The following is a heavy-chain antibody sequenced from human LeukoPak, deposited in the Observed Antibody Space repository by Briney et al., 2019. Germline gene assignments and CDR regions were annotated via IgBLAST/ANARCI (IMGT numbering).Heavy chain of an antibody. CDR2: ISGSGGST. Sequence: GGSLRLSCAASGFTFSSYGMSWVRQAPGKGLEWVSAISGSGGSTYYADSVKGRFTISRDNSKNTLYLQMNSLRAEDTAVYYCAKWVYYDILASDYWGQGTLVTVSS. V-gene: IGHV3-23*01. J-gene: IGHJ4*02. CDR3: AKWVYYDILASDY. D-gene: IGHD3-9*01. CDR1: GFTFSSYG.